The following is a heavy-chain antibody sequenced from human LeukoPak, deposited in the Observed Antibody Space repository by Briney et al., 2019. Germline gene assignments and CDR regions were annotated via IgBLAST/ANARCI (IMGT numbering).Heavy chain of an antibody. V-gene: IGHV4-4*07. CDR2: IYTSGGT. Sequence: SETLSLTCTVSGGSISSYYWSWIRQPAGKGLEWIGRIYTSGGTNYNPSLKSRVTTSVDKSKNQFSLKLSSVTAADTAVYYCARDSYYGSGSYYNEGWFDPWGQGTLVTVSS. CDR1: GGSISSYY. D-gene: IGHD3-10*01. CDR3: ARDSYYGSGSYYNEGWFDP. J-gene: IGHJ5*02.